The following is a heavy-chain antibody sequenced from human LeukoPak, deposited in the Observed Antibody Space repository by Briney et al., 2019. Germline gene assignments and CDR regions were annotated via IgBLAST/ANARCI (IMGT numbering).Heavy chain of an antibody. CDR3: ARVGRSPYDSSGYYYDY. CDR1: GASISSGSYY. CDR2: IYTSGST. J-gene: IGHJ4*02. D-gene: IGHD3-22*01. Sequence: SETLSLTCTVSGASISSGSYYWSWIRQPAGKGLECIGRIYTSGSTYYNPSLKSRVSISVDTSKNQFSLKLSSVTAADTAVYYCARVGRSPYDSSGYYYDYWGQGTLVTVSS. V-gene: IGHV4-61*02.